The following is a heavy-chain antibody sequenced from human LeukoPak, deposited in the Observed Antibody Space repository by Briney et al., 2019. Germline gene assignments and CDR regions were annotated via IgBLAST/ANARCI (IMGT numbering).Heavy chain of an antibody. CDR3: ARANMVRGVGSFFDRNWFDP. CDR1: GYTFTGYH. V-gene: IGHV1-69*13. Sequence: SVKVSCKASGYTFTGYHMHWVRQAPGQGLEWMGGIIPIFGTANYAQKFQGRVTITADESTSTAYMELSRLRSDDTAVYYCARANMVRGVGSFFDRNWFDPWGQGTLVTVSS. D-gene: IGHD3-10*01. J-gene: IGHJ5*02. CDR2: IIPIFGTA.